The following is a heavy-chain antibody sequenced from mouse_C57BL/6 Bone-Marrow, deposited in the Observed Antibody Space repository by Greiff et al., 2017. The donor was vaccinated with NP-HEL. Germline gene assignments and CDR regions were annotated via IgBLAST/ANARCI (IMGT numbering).Heavy chain of an antibody. CDR1: GYAFSSSW. CDR3: ASDYGSSFPWFAY. Sequence: VQLQESGPELVKPGASVKISCKASGYAFSSSWMNWVKQRPGKGLEWIGRIYPGDGDTNYNGKFKGKATLTADKSSSTAYMQLSSLTSEDSAVYFCASDYGSSFPWFAYWGQGTLVTVSA. V-gene: IGHV1-82*01. CDR2: IYPGDGDT. J-gene: IGHJ3*01. D-gene: IGHD1-1*01.